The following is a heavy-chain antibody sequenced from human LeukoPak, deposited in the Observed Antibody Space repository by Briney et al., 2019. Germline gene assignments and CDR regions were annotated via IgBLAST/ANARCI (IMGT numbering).Heavy chain of an antibody. CDR2: ISSSSSYI. J-gene: IGHJ4*02. V-gene: IGHV3-21*01. D-gene: IGHD6-25*01. Sequence: GGSLRLSCAASGFTFSSYSMNWVRQAPGKGLEWVSSISSSSSYIYYADSVKGRFTIPRDNAKNSLYLQMNSLRVEDTAVYYCARDSAKYYFDYWGQGTLVTVSS. CDR1: GFTFSSYS. CDR3: ARDSAKYYFDY.